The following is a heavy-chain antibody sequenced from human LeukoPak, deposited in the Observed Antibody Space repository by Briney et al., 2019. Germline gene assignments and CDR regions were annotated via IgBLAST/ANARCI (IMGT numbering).Heavy chain of an antibody. CDR3: ARRAGAYSHPYDY. D-gene: IGHD4/OR15-4a*01. CDR1: GFHFSSHG. Sequence: GGSLRLSCAASGFHFSSHGMNWVRPAPGKGLEWVSGISPSGDITYYSDSVKGRFTISRDNSKNTLYLQMNSLRAEDTAVYYCARRAGAYSHPYDYWGQGTLVTVSS. V-gene: IGHV3-23*01. J-gene: IGHJ4*02. CDR2: ISPSGDIT.